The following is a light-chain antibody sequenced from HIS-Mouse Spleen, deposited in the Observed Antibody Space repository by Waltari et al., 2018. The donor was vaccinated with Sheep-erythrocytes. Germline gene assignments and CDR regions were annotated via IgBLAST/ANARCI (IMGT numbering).Light chain of an antibody. J-gene: IGLJ1*01. CDR1: CSDVGGCNY. Sequence: QSALTQPRPVPGSPGQPVTIPCPGTCSDVGGCNYVPWYQQHPGKAPKLMIYDVSKRPSGFPDRFSGSKSGNTASLTISGLQAEDEADYYCCSYAGSYNHVFATGTKVTVL. V-gene: IGLV2-11*01. CDR2: DVS. CDR3: CSYAGSYNHV.